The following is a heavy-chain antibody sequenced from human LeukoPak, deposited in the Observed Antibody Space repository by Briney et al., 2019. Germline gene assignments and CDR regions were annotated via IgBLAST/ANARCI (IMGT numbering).Heavy chain of an antibody. CDR3: ARASGPYGSGSYYTAPFDY. V-gene: IGHV1-69*06. CDR2: IIAILGTA. Sequence: SVTVSCKASGCTFSSYANSWVRQAPGQALEWMGGIIAILGTANYAQKFQGRVTITADKSTSTAYMELSSLRSEDTAVYYCARASGPYGSGSYYTAPFDYWGEGTLVTVSS. D-gene: IGHD3-10*01. J-gene: IGHJ4*02. CDR1: GCTFSSYA.